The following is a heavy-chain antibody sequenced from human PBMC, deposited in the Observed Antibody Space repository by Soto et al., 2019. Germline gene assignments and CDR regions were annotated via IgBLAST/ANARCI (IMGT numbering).Heavy chain of an antibody. CDR1: GFTLSSYA. CDR2: ISGSGGST. V-gene: IGHV3-23*01. J-gene: IGHJ4*02. Sequence: EVQLLESGGGLVQPGGSLRLSCAASGFTLSSYAMSWVRQAPGKGLEWVSAISGSGGSTYYAVSVKGRFTISRDNSKNTLDLQMNSLRAEDTAVYYFAKDRIAVAGGASDYWGQGTLVTVSS. D-gene: IGHD6-19*01. CDR3: AKDRIAVAGGASDY.